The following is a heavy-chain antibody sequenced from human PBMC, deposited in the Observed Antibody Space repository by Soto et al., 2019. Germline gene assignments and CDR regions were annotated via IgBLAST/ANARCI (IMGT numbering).Heavy chain of an antibody. Sequence: PGGSLRLSCAASGFTFSSYAMSWVRQAPGKGLEWVSVISGSGGSTHYADSVKGRSTISRDNSKNTLHLQVNSLRAEDTAVYYCAREYSSGLYGMDVWGQGTTVTVSS. J-gene: IGHJ6*02. D-gene: IGHD6-19*01. CDR1: GFTFSSYA. CDR3: AREYSSGLYGMDV. CDR2: ISGSGGST. V-gene: IGHV3-23*01.